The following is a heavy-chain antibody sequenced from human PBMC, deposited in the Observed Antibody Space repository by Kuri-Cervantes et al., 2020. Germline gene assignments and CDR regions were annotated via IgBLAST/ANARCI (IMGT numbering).Heavy chain of an antibody. V-gene: IGHV3-23*01. CDR3: ARDRGTTDYYYMDV. CDR2: ISGSGGST. D-gene: IGHD1-7*01. CDR1: GFTFGDYA. Sequence: GESLKISCTASGFTFGDYAMSWVRQAPGKGLEWVSAISGSGGSTYYADSVKGRFTISRDNSKNTLYLQMNSLRAEDTAVYYCARDRGTTDYYYMDVWGKGTTVTVSS. J-gene: IGHJ6*03.